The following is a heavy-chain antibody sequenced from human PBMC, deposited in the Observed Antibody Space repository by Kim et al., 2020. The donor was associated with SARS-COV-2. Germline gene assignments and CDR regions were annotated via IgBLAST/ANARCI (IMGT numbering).Heavy chain of an antibody. CDR1: GFTFSSYS. CDR2: ISSSSSTI. J-gene: IGHJ5*02. CDR3: ARGRGSPARGWFDP. V-gene: IGHV3-48*02. Sequence: GGSLRLSCAASGFTFSSYSMNWVRQAPGKGLEWVSYISSSSSTIYYADSVKGRFTISRDNAKNSLYLQMNSLRDEDTAVYYCARGRGSPARGWFDPWGQGTLVTVSS. D-gene: IGHD1-26*01.